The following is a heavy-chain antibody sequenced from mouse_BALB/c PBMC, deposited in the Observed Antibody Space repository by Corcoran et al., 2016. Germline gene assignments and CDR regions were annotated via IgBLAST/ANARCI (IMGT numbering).Heavy chain of an antibody. CDR1: GYTFSSDR. CDR2: ILPGSGST. Sequence: QVQLQQSGAELMKPGASVKISCKATGYTFSSDRIEWEKQRPGHGLEWIGEILPGSGSTNYNEKFKGKATFTSDTSSNTAYRQLSSLTSEDSAVYYCARSHGSSRAWFAYWGQGTLVTVSA. CDR3: ARSHGSSRAWFAY. D-gene: IGHD1-1*01. V-gene: IGHV1-9*01. J-gene: IGHJ3*01.